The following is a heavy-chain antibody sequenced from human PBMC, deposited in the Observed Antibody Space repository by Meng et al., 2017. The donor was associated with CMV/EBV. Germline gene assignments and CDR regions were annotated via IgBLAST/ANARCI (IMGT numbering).Heavy chain of an antibody. Sequence: GGSLRLSCAASGFTFSSYGMHWVRQAPGEGLEWVAFIRYDGSNKYYADSVKGRFTISRDNSKNTLYLQMNSLRAEDTAVYYCAKQLVYYYYGMDVWGQGTTVTVSS. CDR1: GFTFSSYG. CDR2: IRYDGSNK. D-gene: IGHD6-13*01. J-gene: IGHJ6*02. CDR3: AKQLVYYYYGMDV. V-gene: IGHV3-30*02.